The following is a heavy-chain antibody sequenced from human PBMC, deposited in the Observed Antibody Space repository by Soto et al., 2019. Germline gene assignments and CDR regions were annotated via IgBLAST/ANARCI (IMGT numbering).Heavy chain of an antibody. CDR2: IYYSGST. V-gene: IGHV4-31*03. Sequence: LSETLSLTCTVSGGSISSGGYYWSWIRQHPGKGLEWIGYIYYSGSTYYNPSLKSRVTISVDTSKNQFSLKLSSVTAADTAVYYCARDGGAAAGTRGRWFDPWGQGTLVTVSS. CDR3: ARDGGAAAGTRGRWFDP. D-gene: IGHD6-13*01. J-gene: IGHJ5*02. CDR1: GGSISSGGYY.